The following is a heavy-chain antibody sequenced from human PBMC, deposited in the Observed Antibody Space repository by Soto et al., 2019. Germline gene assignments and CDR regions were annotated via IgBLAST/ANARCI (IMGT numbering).Heavy chain of an antibody. CDR3: ARGIKPPYSSGSYFDY. D-gene: IGHD6-19*01. Sequence: SETLSLTCAVYGGSFSGYYLSWLRQPPGKGLEWIGEINHSGSTNYNPSLKSRVTISVDTSKNQFSLKLSSVTAADTAVYYCARGIKPPYSSGSYFDYWGQGTLVTVSS. CDR1: GGSFSGYY. J-gene: IGHJ4*02. V-gene: IGHV4-34*01. CDR2: INHSGST.